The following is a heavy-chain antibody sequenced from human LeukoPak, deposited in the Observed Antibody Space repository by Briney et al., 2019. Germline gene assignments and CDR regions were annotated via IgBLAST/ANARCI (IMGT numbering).Heavy chain of an antibody. V-gene: IGHV4-59*01. CDR2: IYYSGST. CDR1: GGSISSYY. D-gene: IGHD3-10*01. CDR3: ARDGSFMVRGVRNLYFDY. J-gene: IGHJ4*02. Sequence: SETLSLTCTVSGGSISSYYWSWIRQPPGKGLEWIGYIYYSGSTSYNPSLKSRVTISVDTSKNQFSLKLSSVTAADTAVYYCARDGSFMVRGVRNLYFDYWGQGTLVTVSS.